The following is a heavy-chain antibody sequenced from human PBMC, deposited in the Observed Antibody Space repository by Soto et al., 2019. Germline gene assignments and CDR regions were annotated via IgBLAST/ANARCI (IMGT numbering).Heavy chain of an antibody. V-gene: IGHV3-23*01. J-gene: IGHJ5*02. CDR2: ISASGGNT. CDR3: AKDRSSAGTTVRFDP. Sequence: SLRLSCAASGFTYSGYAMSWVRQAPGRGLEWVSSISASGGNTYYADSVKGRFTISRDNSKNTLYLHMNSLSVEDTAVYYCAKDRSSAGTTVRFDPWGQGTLVTVSS. D-gene: IGHD1-1*01. CDR1: GFTYSGYA.